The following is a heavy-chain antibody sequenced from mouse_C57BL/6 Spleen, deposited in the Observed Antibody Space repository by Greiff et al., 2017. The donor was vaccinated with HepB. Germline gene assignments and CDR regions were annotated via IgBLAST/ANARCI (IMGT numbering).Heavy chain of an antibody. V-gene: IGHV2-2*01. D-gene: IGHD1-1*01. J-gene: IGHJ1*03. Sequence: VHLVESGPGLVQPSQSLSITCTVSGFSLTSYGVHWVRQSPGKGLEWLGVIWSGGSTDYNAAFISRLSISKDNSKSQVFFKMNSLQADDTAIYYCAREGAHYDWYFDVWGTGTTVTVSS. CDR1: GFSLTSYG. CDR2: IWSGGST. CDR3: AREGAHYDWYFDV.